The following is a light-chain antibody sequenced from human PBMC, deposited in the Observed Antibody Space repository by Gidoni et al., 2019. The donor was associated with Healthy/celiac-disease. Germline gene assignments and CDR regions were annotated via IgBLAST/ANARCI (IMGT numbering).Light chain of an antibody. V-gene: IGKV3-20*01. CDR2: VAS. CDR3: QQYGSSPPLYT. CDR1: QSVSSSY. J-gene: IGKJ2*01. Sequence: EMVLTQSPGTLCLSPGERATLSCRASQSVSSSYLAWYQQKPGQAPRLLIYVASSRATGIPDRFSGSGSGTDFTLTISRLDPEDFAVYYCQQYGSSPPLYTFGQGTKLEIK.